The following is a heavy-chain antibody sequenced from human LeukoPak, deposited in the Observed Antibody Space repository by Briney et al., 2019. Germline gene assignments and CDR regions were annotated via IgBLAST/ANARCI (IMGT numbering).Heavy chain of an antibody. CDR3: ATSPYGELLYYSYYYMDV. Sequence: GGSLRLSCAASGFPFSNAWMSWVRQAPGKGLEWVGRIKSKTDGGTTDYAAPVKGRFTISRDDSKNTLYLQMNSLKNEDTAVYYCATSPYGELLYYSYYYMDVWGKGTTVTVSS. CDR2: IKSKTDGGTT. D-gene: IGHD4-17*01. J-gene: IGHJ6*03. CDR1: GFPFSNAW. V-gene: IGHV3-15*01.